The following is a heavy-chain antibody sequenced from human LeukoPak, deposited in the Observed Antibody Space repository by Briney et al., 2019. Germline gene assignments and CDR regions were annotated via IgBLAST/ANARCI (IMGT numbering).Heavy chain of an antibody. V-gene: IGHV4-59*01. CDR1: GGYISSYY. Sequence: SETLSLTCTVSGGYISSYYWSWIRQPPGKGLEWIGYIYYSGSTNYNPSLKSRVTISVDTSKNQFSLKLSSVTAADTAVYYCARDEDSGEYDYWGQGTLVTVSS. D-gene: IGHD2/OR15-2a*01. J-gene: IGHJ4*02. CDR2: IYYSGST. CDR3: ARDEDSGEYDY.